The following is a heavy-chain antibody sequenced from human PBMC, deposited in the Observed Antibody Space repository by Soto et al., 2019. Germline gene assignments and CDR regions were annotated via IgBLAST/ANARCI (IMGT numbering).Heavy chain of an antibody. D-gene: IGHD4-17*01. CDR3: ARGVWGDYTP. CDR2: IYYSGST. CDR1: GGSISSSSYY. V-gene: IGHV4-39*01. J-gene: IGHJ5*02. Sequence: QLQLQGSGPGLVKPSETLSLTCTVSGGSISSSSYYWGWIRQPPGKGLEWIGSIYYSGSTYYNPSLKSRVTISVDTSKNQFSLKLSSVTAADTAVYYCARGVWGDYTPWGQGTLVTVSS.